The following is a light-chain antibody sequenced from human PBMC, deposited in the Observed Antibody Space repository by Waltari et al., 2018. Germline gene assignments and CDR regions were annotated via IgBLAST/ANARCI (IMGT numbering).Light chain of an antibody. CDR1: PSVDTY. CDR3: QQRRDWYS. V-gene: IGKV3-11*01. CDR2: GAS. J-gene: IGKJ2*03. Sequence: EIVLTQSPATLSLSPGERATLSCRASPSVDTYLAWYQYKPGQAPRLLIYGASNRATGIPARFSGSGSGSDFTLTISRLEPEDFAVYYCQQRRDWYSFGQGTKLEIK.